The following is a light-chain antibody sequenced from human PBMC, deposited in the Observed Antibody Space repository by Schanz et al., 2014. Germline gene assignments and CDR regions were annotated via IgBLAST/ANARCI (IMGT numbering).Light chain of an antibody. CDR3: SSFASSGTHV. V-gene: IGLV2-8*01. J-gene: IGLJ1*01. CDR1: SSDVGGYNY. Sequence: QSALTQPPSASGSPGQSVTISCTGTSSDVGGYNYVSWYQQHPGKAPKLMIYEVSKRPSGVPDRFSGSKSGNTASLTVSGLQAEDEADYYCSSFASSGTHVFGTGTKLTVL. CDR2: EVS.